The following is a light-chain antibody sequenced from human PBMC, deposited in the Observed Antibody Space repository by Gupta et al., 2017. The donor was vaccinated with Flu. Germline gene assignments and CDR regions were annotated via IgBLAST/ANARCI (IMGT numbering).Light chain of an antibody. CDR3: QQDNSSSDT. J-gene: IGKJ4*01. CDR2: KAS. Sequence: PSTLSAYVEDRVTITCRASQSISSWLAWYQQRPGKAPNLLIYKASNLESGVPSRFSGSGSETEFTLTISSLQPDDFATYYCQQDNSSSDTFGRGTKVEI. CDR1: QSISSW. V-gene: IGKV1-5*03.